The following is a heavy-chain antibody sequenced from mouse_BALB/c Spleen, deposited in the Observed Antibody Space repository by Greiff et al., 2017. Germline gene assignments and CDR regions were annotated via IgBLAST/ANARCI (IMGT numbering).Heavy chain of an antibody. V-gene: IGHV1-15*01. CDR1: GYTFTDYA. Sequence: VQLQQSGAELVRPGASVTLSCKASGYTFTDYAMHWVKQTPVHGLEWIGAIDPETGGTAYNQKFKGKATLTADKSSSTAYMELRSLTSEDSAVYYCTRGTSAYWGQGTLVTVSA. CDR3: TRGTSAY. J-gene: IGHJ3*01. D-gene: IGHD1-3*01. CDR2: IDPETGGT.